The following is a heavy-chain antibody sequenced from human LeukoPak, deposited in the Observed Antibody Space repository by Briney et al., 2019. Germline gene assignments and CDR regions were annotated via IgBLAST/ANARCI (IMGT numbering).Heavy chain of an antibody. D-gene: IGHD2-15*01. V-gene: IGHV1-2*02. CDR1: GYIFTGYY. Sequence: ASVKVSCKASGYIFTGYYMHWVRQAPGQGLEWMGWINPNSGGTNYAQKFQGRVTMTRDTSISTAYMELSRLRSDDTAVYYCASVVVVTMAFDIRGQGTMVTVPS. CDR2: INPNSGGT. CDR3: ASVVVVTMAFDI. J-gene: IGHJ3*02.